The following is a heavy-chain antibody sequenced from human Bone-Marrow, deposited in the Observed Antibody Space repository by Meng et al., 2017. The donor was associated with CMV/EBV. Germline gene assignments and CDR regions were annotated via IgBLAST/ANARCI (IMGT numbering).Heavy chain of an antibody. CDR3: AEDEAVPAGGFYAFDI. CDR2: IRYDGSNK. D-gene: IGHD2-2*01. Sequence: GGSLRLSCAASGFTFSSYGMHWVRQAPGKGLEWVAFIRYDGSNKYYADSVKGRFTISRDNSKNTLYLQMNSLRAEDTAVYYCAEDEAVPAGGFYAFDIWGQGTMVTVSS. V-gene: IGHV3-30*02. CDR1: GFTFSSYG. J-gene: IGHJ3*02.